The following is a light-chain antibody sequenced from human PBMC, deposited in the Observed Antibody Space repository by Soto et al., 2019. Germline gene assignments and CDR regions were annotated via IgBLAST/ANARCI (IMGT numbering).Light chain of an antibody. J-gene: IGLJ2*01. CDR2: YNN. CDR3: RTCDSSLSLVV. V-gene: IGLV1-51*01. CDR1: SSNIGNNY. Sequence: QSVLTQPPSVSAAPGQTVTISCSGGSSNIGNNYVSWYQQLPGTAPKLLIYYNNKRPSGIPDRFSGSKSGTSATLGITGMQTGDEADYYWRTCDSSLSLVVFGGGTKLTVL.